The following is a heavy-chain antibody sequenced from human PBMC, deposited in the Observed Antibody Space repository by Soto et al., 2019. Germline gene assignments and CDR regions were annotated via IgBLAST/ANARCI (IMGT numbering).Heavy chain of an antibody. Sequence: GGSLRLSCAASGFTSSDYYISWIRQAPGKGLEWVSYISSSGVYTNYADSVKGRFTISRDNAKNSLYLQMNGLRAEDTALYYCARDPDAEYSGNYHTPRSLDSWGQGTRVTVSS. D-gene: IGHD1-26*01. CDR2: ISSSGVYT. J-gene: IGHJ4*02. CDR1: GFTSSDYY. CDR3: ARDPDAEYSGNYHTPRSLDS. V-gene: IGHV3-11*06.